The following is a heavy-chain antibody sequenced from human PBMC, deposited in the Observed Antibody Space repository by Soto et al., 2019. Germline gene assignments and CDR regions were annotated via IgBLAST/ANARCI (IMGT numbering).Heavy chain of an antibody. CDR3: GRLPTSRLQLLLVYFDY. Sequence: QVQLQESGPGLVKPSETLSLTCTVSGGSISSSSFYWGWIRQPPGKGLEWIGSLYYCGITYYNPSLKGRVTISVDTSMNQFSLKVGAATAADTAVYYSGRLPTSRLQLLLVYFDYWGQGTLATVSS. CDR2: LYYCGIT. D-gene: IGHD2-15*01. CDR1: GGSISSSSFY. J-gene: IGHJ4*02. V-gene: IGHV4-39*01.